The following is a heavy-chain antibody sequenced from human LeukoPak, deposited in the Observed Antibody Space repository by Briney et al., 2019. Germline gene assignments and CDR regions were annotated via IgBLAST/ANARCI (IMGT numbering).Heavy chain of an antibody. CDR2: ISSSSSYT. V-gene: IGHV3-11*06. J-gene: IGHJ4*02. D-gene: IGHD1-1*01. CDR3: ARGTGTTAYFDY. CDR1: GFTFSDYY. Sequence: GGSLRLSCEASGFTFSDYYMSWVRQAPGKGLEWVSYISSSSSYTKYADSVKGRFTISRDNAKNSLYLQVNSLRAEDTAVYYWARGTGTTAYFDYWGQGTLVTVSS.